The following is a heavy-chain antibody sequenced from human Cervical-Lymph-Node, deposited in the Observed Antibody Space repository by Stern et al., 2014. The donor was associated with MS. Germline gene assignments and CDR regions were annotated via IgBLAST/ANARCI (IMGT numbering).Heavy chain of an antibody. J-gene: IGHJ4*02. CDR1: GFTFANHY. D-gene: IGHD4-17*01. V-gene: IGHV3-48*02. CDR2: ISSGSGTI. Sequence: EVQLVESGGGMVQPGGSLRLSCRGSGFTFANHYMNWVRQAPGKGLEWVSYISSGSGTIYYADSVKGRFTISRDNAESSVYLQMNSLRDGDTAVYYCVRATVSGYFDYWGQGTWSPSPQ. CDR3: VRATVSGYFDY.